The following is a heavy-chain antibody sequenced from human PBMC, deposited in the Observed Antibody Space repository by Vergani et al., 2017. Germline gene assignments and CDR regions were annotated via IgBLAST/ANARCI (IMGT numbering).Heavy chain of an antibody. CDR3: EGDLPQAFMITCGCASVYFDY. CDR1: GGTFSSYA. CDR2: IIPIFGIA. J-gene: IGHJ4*02. Sequence: QVQLVQSGAEVKKHGSSVKVSCKASGGTFSSYAISWVRQAPGQGLEWMGGIIPIFGIANYAQKFQGRVTITADKSTSTAYMELSSLRSEDTAVYYCEGDLPQAFMITCGCASVYFDYWGQGTLVTVSS. V-gene: IGHV1-69*17. D-gene: IGHD3-16*01.